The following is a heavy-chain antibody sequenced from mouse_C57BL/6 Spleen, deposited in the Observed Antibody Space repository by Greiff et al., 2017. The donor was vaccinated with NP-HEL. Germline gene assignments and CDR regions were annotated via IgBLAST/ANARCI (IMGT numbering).Heavy chain of an antibody. CDR3: ARHEDDNGNWDYAMDY. V-gene: IGHV1-62-2*01. J-gene: IGHJ4*01. CDR1: GYTFTEYT. D-gene: IGHD2-1*01. CDR2: FYPGSGSI. Sequence: QVQLQQSGAELVKPGASVKLSCKASGYTFTEYTIHWVKQRSGQGLEWIGWFYPGSGSIKYNEKFKDKATLTADKSSSTAYMELSRLTSEDSAVYVCARHEDDNGNWDYAMDYWGQGTSVTVSA.